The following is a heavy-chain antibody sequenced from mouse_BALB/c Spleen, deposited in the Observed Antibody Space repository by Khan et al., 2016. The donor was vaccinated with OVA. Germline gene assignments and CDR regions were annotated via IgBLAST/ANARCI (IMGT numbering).Heavy chain of an antibody. CDR3: ARVNGSSGVDY. Sequence: EVELVESGGGLVKPGGSLKLSCAASGFTFSRYPMSWVRQTPEKRLEWVASIGSGGSTYHPDSVKGRFTISRDNARNILFLQMSSLRSEDTAMYFCARVNGSSGVDYGGQGTSLTVSS. D-gene: IGHD1-1*01. J-gene: IGHJ2*02. CDR1: GFTFSRYP. V-gene: IGHV5-6-5*01. CDR2: IGSGGST.